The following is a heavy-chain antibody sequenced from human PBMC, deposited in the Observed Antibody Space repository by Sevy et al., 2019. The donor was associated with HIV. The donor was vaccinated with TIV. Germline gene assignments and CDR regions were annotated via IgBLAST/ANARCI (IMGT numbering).Heavy chain of an antibody. CDR1: GFTFSSYG. V-gene: IGHV3-30*18. J-gene: IGHJ4*02. CDR3: SKPRSNYDSSGHYLDY. D-gene: IGHD3-22*01. CDR2: ISYDGSNK. Sequence: GGSLRLSCAASGFTFSSYGMHWVRQAPGKGLEWVAVISYDGSNKYYADSVKGRFTISRDNSKNTLYLQMNSLRAEDTAVYYCSKPRSNYDSSGHYLDYWGQGTLVTVSS.